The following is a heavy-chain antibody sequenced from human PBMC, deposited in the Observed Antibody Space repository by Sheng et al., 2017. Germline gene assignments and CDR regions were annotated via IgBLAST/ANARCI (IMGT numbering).Heavy chain of an antibody. J-gene: IGHJ6*03. Sequence: QVQLQESGPGLVKPSETLSLTCTVSGGSISSYYWSWIRQPAGRDWSGLGVSIPVGAPTTTPPQESSHHVSRHVQEPVLPEAELCDRADTAVYYCARDRSSGWTREYYYYYMDVWGKGTTVTVSS. CDR1: GGSISSYY. V-gene: IGHV4-4*07. CDR3: ARDRSSGWTREYYYYYMDV. D-gene: IGHD6-19*01. CDR2: SIPVGAP.